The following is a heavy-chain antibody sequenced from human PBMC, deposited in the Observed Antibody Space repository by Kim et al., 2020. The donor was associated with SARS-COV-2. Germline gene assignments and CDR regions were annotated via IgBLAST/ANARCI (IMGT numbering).Heavy chain of an antibody. Sequence: GGSLRLSCAASGFTFSSYAMSWVRQAPGKGLEWVSAISGSGGSTYYADSVKGRFTISRDNSKNTLYLQMNSLRAEDTAVYYCAKVSRKGSGSYHPPCWCQVTLVTVSS. J-gene: IGHJ4*02. V-gene: IGHV3-23*01. CDR2: ISGSGGST. CDR1: GFTFSSYA. D-gene: IGHD3-10*01. CDR3: AKVSRKGSGSYHPPC.